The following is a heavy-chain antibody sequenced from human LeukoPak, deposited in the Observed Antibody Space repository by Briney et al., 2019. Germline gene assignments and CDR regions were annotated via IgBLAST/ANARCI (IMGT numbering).Heavy chain of an antibody. CDR1: GLTFSSYG. Sequence: GGSLRLSCAASGLTFSSYGMHWVRQAPGKGLEWVAFIRYDGSNKYYADSVKGRFTISRDNSKNTLYLQMNSLRAEDTAVYYCAKDAIAVAAYYYMDVWGKGTTVTVSS. V-gene: IGHV3-30*02. CDR3: AKDAIAVAAYYYMDV. CDR2: IRYDGSNK. D-gene: IGHD6-19*01. J-gene: IGHJ6*03.